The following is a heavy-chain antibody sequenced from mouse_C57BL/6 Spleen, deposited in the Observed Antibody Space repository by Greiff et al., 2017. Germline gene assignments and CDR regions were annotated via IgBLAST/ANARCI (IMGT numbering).Heavy chain of an antibody. CDR1: GFTFSSYG. J-gene: IGHJ1*03. CDR3: ARHGDGYFDV. D-gene: IGHD2-13*01. V-gene: IGHV5-6*01. CDR2: ISSGGSYT. Sequence: EVQVVESGGDLVKPGGSLKLSCAASGFTFSSYGMSWVRQTPDKRLEWVATISSGGSYTYYPDSVKGLFTISRDNAKHTLYLQMSSLKSEDTAMYYCARHGDGYFDVWGTGTTVTVSS.